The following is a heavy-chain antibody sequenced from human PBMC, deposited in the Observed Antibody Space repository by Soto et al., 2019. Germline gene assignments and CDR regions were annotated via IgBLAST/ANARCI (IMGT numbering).Heavy chain of an antibody. D-gene: IGHD4-17*01. CDR2: IYYSGRT. V-gene: IGHV4-59*08. Sequence: QVQLQESGPGLVKPSETLSLTCTVSGGSISSYYWSWIRQPPGKGLEWIGYIYYSGRTNYNPSLKNRVNISVDTSKNQSSRKLSSVTAADTAVYYCARRYGDGFDYWGQGTLVTVSS. CDR3: ARRYGDGFDY. J-gene: IGHJ4*02. CDR1: GGSISSYY.